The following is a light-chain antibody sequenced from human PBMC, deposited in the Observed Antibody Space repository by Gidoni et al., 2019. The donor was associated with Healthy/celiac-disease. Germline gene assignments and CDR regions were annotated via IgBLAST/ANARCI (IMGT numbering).Light chain of an antibody. CDR2: AAS. V-gene: IGKV1-39*01. CDR1: QSISSY. Sequence: DIQMTQSPSSLSASVGDRVTITCRASQSISSYLNWYQQKPGKAPKLLIYAASSLQSGVPSRFSGSGSGTDFTLTISRLQPEDFATYYCQQSYSTPMYTFGQGTKLEIK. J-gene: IGKJ2*01. CDR3: QQSYSTPMYT.